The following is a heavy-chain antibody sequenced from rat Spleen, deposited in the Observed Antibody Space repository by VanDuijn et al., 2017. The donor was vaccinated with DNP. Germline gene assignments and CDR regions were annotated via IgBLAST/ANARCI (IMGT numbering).Heavy chain of an antibody. CDR3: ARWGSYTLDY. D-gene: IGHD1-2*01. CDR2: INGAGST. V-gene: IGHV3-3*01. J-gene: IGHJ2*01. CDR1: FYSITSSNN. Sequence: EVLLQESGPGLVKPSQSLSLTCSVTFYSITSSNNWNWLRKFPENKLEWMGHINGAGSTNYNPPLKSQISITRDTSKNQFFLQLTSVTTEDTATYYCARWGSYTLDYWGQGVMVTVSS.